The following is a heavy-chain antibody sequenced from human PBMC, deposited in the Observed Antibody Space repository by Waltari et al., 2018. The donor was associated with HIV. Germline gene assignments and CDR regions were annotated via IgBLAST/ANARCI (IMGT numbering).Heavy chain of an antibody. Sequence: EVQLVESGGGLVKPGESLRLSCAASGFTLTNAWRSWVRQAPGKGLEWVGLIKSEEDCGTTDYAAPVKGRFTISRDDSKNALYLQMNSLKTEDTALYYCTSTGGGITDYWGQGTLVTVSS. CDR1: GFTLTNAW. D-gene: IGHD2-15*01. J-gene: IGHJ4*02. CDR3: TSTGGGITDY. CDR2: IKSEEDCGTT. V-gene: IGHV3-15*01.